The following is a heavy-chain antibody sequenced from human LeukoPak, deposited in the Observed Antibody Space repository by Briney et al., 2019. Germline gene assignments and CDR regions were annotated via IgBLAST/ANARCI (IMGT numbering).Heavy chain of an antibody. V-gene: IGHV4-34*04. CDR3: ARGGRRITMVRGVKIFDY. CDR1: GGSFSGYY. CDR2: INHSGST. D-gene: IGHD3-10*01. Sequence: SETLSLTCAVYGGSFSGYYWSWIRQPPGKGLEWIGEINHSGSTNHNPSLKSRATISVDTSKNQFSLKLSSVTAADTAVYYCARGGRRITMVRGVKIFDYWGQGTLVTVSS. J-gene: IGHJ4*02.